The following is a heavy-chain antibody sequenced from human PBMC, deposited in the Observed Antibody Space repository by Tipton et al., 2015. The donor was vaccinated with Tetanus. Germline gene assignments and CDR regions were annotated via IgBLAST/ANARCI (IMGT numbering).Heavy chain of an antibody. D-gene: IGHD6-19*01. Sequence: SLRLSCAASGFTFSSYWMSWVRQAPGKGLEWVANIKQDGGEKYYVGSVKGRFTISRDNAKNPLYLQMNSLRDEDTAVYYCAREDPIAVAGKTYYYMDVWGKGTTVTVSS. V-gene: IGHV3-7*01. CDR3: AREDPIAVAGKTYYYMDV. CDR2: IKQDGGEK. J-gene: IGHJ6*03. CDR1: GFTFSSYW.